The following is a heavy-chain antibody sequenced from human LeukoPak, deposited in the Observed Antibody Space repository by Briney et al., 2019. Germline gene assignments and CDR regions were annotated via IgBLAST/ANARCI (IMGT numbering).Heavy chain of an antibody. J-gene: IGHJ4*02. D-gene: IGHD4-17*01. Sequence: GGSVRLSCAASGFTVRSNYMSWVRQAPGKGLEWVSLIYSGGNTYYADSVKGRFTISRDNSKNTLYLQMNSLRAEDTAVYFCAGRPHGDHPFFDYWGQGTLVSVSS. CDR1: GFTVRSNY. V-gene: IGHV3-53*01. CDR3: AGRPHGDHPFFDY. CDR2: IYSGGNT.